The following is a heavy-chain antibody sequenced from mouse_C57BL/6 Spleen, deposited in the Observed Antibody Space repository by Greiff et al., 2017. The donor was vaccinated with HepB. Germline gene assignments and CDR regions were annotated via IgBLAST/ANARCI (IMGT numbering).Heavy chain of an antibody. CDR2: INPSNGGT. V-gene: IGHV1-53*01. CDR3: ARSRITTVVATRYFDV. D-gene: IGHD1-1*01. J-gene: IGHJ1*03. CDR1: GYTFTSYW. Sequence: QVQLQQPGTELVKPGASVKLSCKASGYTFTSYWMHWVKQRPGQGLEWIGNINPSNGGTNYNEKFKSKATLTVDKSSSTAYMQLSSLTSEDSAVYYCARSRITTVVATRYFDVWGTGTTVTVSS.